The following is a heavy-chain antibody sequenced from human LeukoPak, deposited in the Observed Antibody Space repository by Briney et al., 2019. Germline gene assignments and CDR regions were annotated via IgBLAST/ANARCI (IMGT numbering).Heavy chain of an antibody. D-gene: IGHD3-3*01. J-gene: IGHJ4*02. V-gene: IGHV3-23*01. CDR1: GFAFSSYA. CDR2: ISGSGGST. CDR3: AKDSEASSFWSGYQGDDY. Sequence: GGSLRLSCAASGFAFSSYAMSWVRQAPGKGLEWVSAISGSGGSTYYADSVKGRFTISRDNSKNTLYLQMNSLRAEDTAVYYCAKDSEASSFWSGYQGDDYWGQGTLVAVSS.